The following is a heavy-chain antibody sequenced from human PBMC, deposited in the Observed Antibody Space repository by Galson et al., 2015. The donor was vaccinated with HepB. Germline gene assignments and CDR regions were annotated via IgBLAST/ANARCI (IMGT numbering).Heavy chain of an antibody. CDR1: GYIFTGNY. Sequence: SVKVSCKASGYIFTGNYIHWVRQAPGQRLEWMGWINPYNGGTNYAHKFQGRVTATRDTSIDTAYMELNRLTSDDTATYYCARRGYSGYDLYYFDYWGQGSLVTVSS. D-gene: IGHD5-12*01. V-gene: IGHV1-2*07. J-gene: IGHJ4*01. CDR3: ARRGYSGYDLYYFDY. CDR2: INPYNGGT.